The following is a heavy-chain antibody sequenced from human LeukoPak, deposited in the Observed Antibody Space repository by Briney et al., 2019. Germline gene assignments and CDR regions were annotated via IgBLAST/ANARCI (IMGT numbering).Heavy chain of an antibody. CDR1: GYSFTTYW. V-gene: IGHV5-51*01. CDR2: IYPGDSDT. Sequence: GESLKISCKGSGYSFTTYWIGWVRQLPGKGLEWMGIIYPGDSDTRYSPSFQGQVTISADKSICTAFLQWSSLKASDTAMYYCARGSPSYYFDYWGQGTLVTVSS. CDR3: ARGSPSYYFDY. D-gene: IGHD2-15*01. J-gene: IGHJ4*02.